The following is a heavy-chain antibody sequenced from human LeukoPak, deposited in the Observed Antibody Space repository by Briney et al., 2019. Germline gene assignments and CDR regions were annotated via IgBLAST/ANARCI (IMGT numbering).Heavy chain of an antibody. D-gene: IGHD4-17*01. CDR1: GLTFRNYA. CDR3: AKDPNGDYVGAFDS. Sequence: GGSRRLSCAASGLTFRNYAMTWVRQAPGKGLEWVSSITGGGIGTSYADSVKGRFTVYRDNSKNTLYLQMNSLRAGDTAVYYCAKDPNGDYVGAFDSWGQGTSVTVSS. J-gene: IGHJ3*01. CDR2: ITGGGIGT. V-gene: IGHV3-23*01.